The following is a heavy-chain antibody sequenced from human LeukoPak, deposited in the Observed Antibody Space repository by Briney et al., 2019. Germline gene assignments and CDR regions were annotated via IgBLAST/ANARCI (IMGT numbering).Heavy chain of an antibody. J-gene: IGHJ4*02. CDR2: FDPEDGET. V-gene: IGHV1-24*01. CDR3: ATSSGGYGFGYYFDY. Sequence: ASVKVSCKVSGYTLTELSMHWVRQAPGKGLEWMGGFDPEDGETIYAQKFEGRVTMTEDTSTDTAYMELSSLRSEDTAVYYCATSSGGYGFGYYFDYWGQGTLVTVSS. CDR1: GYTLTELS. D-gene: IGHD1-26*01.